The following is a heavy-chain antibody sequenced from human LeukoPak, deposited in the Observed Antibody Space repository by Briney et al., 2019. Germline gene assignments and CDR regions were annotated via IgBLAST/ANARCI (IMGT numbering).Heavy chain of an antibody. CDR3: ARSLVGQHLRTLNY. V-gene: IGHV4-34*01. Sequence: PSETLSLTCAVYGGSFSGYYWSWIRQPPGKGLEWIGEIKHSGSTNYKPSLKSRVTISVDTSKNQFSLKLSSVTAADTAVYYCARSLVGQHLRTLNYWGQGTLVTVSS. D-gene: IGHD6-6*01. J-gene: IGHJ4*02. CDR1: GGSFSGYY. CDR2: IKHSGST.